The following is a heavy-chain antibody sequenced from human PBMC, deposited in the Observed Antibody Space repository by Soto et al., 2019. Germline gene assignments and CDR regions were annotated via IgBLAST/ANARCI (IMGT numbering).Heavy chain of an antibody. J-gene: IGHJ5*02. Sequence: RWSLRLSCVASGFTFRAYDMYWVRQSPGRGLEWVAMISFDGTKIHYADSVKGRFAISRDNGKNRLDLQMNSLRAEDTALYRCVRDILRIPYGSGRFDPWGLGTLVTVSS. D-gene: IGHD3-10*01. CDR3: VRDILRIPYGSGRFDP. V-gene: IGHV3-30*03. CDR1: GFTFRAYD. CDR2: ISFDGTKI.